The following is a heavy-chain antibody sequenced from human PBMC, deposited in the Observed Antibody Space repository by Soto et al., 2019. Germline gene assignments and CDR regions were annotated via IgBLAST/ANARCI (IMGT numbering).Heavy chain of an antibody. Sequence: SETLSLTCTVSGGSISSYYWSWIRQPPGKGLEWIGYIYYSGSTNYNPSLKRRVTISVDTSKNQFSLKLSSVTAADTAVYYCARESFGDYNWFDPWGQGTLVTVSS. CDR1: GGSISSYY. CDR2: IYYSGST. V-gene: IGHV4-59*01. CDR3: ARESFGDYNWFDP. D-gene: IGHD3-3*01. J-gene: IGHJ5*02.